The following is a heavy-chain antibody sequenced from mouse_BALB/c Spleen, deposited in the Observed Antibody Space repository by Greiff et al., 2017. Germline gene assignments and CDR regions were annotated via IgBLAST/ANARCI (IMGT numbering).Heavy chain of an antibody. CDR1: GYSITSDYA. Sequence: EVQLQQSGPGLVKPSQSLSLTCTVTGYSITSDYAWNWIRQFPGNKLEWMGYISYSGSTSYNPSLKSRISITRDTSKNQFFLQLNSVTTEDTATYYCASLLTQFAYWGQGTLVTVSA. CDR3: ASLLTQFAY. CDR2: ISYSGST. D-gene: IGHD4-1*01. V-gene: IGHV3-2*02. J-gene: IGHJ3*01.